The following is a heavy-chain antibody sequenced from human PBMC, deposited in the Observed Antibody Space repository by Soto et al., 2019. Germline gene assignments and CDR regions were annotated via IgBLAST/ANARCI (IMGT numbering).Heavy chain of an antibody. J-gene: IGHJ4*02. CDR2: ISAYNGNT. V-gene: IGHV1-18*01. CDR3: ARALYCSGGSCYFDQ. CDR1: GHTFSSYG. D-gene: IGHD2-15*01. Sequence: QVQLVQSGAEVVKPGASVRVSCKTSGHTFSSYGFTWVRQAPGQGLEWMGWISAYNGNTNYAQKFQGRVTVTTDTSTSTAYMELRSLRSDDTAVYYCARALYCSGGSCYFDQWGQGTLVTVSS.